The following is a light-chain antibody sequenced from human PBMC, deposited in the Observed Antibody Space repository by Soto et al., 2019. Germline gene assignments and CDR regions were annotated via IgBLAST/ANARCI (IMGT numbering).Light chain of an antibody. CDR1: QYINNY. CDR3: QQSYCTPPYT. V-gene: IGKV1-39*01. J-gene: IGKJ2*01. CDR2: AAY. Sequence: DIQMTQSPSSLSTSVGDRVTITCRASQYINNYLNWYQQKPGKAPKLLIFAAYNLQSGVPSRFSGSGSGTDFTLTISSLQPEDFATYYCQQSYCTPPYTFGQGTKLDMK.